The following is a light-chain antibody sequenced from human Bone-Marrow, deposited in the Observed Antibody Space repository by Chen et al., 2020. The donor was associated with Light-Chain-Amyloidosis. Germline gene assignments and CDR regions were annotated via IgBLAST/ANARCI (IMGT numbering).Light chain of an antibody. Sequence: SSVLTQPPSVSVSPGQTASITCSGDDLPTKYAYWYQRKPGQAPVLVIHRDTERPSGIAERFSGSSSGTTATLTISGVQAEDEADYHCQSADSSGTYEVIFGGGTKLTVL. CDR1: DLPTKY. V-gene: IGLV3-25*03. CDR3: QSADSSGTYEVI. J-gene: IGLJ2*01. CDR2: RDT.